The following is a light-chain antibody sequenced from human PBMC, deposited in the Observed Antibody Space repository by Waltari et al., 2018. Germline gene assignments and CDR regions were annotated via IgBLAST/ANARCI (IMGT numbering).Light chain of an antibody. CDR2: GDT. CDR3: QSYDNSLSGRV. V-gene: IGLV1-40*01. CDR1: SSNIGAGND. Sequence: QSVLTQPPSESGAPGHRVTISFTGSSSNIGAGNDVHWYQQFPGAAPKLLIYGDTNRPSGVPDRFSVSKSGTSASLAITGLQAEDEADYYCQSYDNSLSGRVFGGGTKLTVL. J-gene: IGLJ3*02.